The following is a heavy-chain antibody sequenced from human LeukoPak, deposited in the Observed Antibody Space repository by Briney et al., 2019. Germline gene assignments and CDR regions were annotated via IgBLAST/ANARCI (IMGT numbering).Heavy chain of an antibody. CDR2: IYYTGST. V-gene: IGHV4-59*01. CDR3: ARGGNYWPQWWFDP. Sequence: PSETLSLTCTVSGGSISTYYWSWIRQPPGKGLEWIGYIYYTGSTSYNPSLKSRVTMSLDASKNQFSLELNSVTPADAAVYYCARGGNYWPQWWFDPWGRGTLVSVSS. J-gene: IGHJ5*02. D-gene: IGHD1-26*01. CDR1: GGSISTYY.